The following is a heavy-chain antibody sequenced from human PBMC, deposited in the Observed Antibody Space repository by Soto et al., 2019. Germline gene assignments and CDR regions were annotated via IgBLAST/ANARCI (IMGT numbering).Heavy chain of an antibody. CDR2: ISAYNGNT. J-gene: IGHJ6*03. CDR1: GYTFTSYG. CDR3: ARVGTYYDFWSGYYLYYYYMDV. D-gene: IGHD3-3*01. Sequence: ASVKVSCKASGYTFTSYGISWVRQAPGQGLEWMGWISAYNGNTNYAQKLQGRVTMTRNTSISTAYMELSSLRSEDTAVYYCARVGTYYDFWSGYYLYYYYMDVWGKGTTVTVSS. V-gene: IGHV1-18*01.